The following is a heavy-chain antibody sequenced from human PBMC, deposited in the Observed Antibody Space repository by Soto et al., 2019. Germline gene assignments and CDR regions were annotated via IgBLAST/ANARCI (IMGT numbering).Heavy chain of an antibody. CDR1: GGTFSSYA. D-gene: IGHD2-2*01. Sequence: SVRVSCKASGGTFSSYAISWVRQAPGQGLEWMGGIIPIFGTANYAQKFQGRVTITADESTSTAYMELSSLRSEDTAVYYCARDNCSSTSCYRYYYYYGMDVWGQGTTVTVSS. CDR3: ARDNCSSTSCYRYYYYYGMDV. J-gene: IGHJ6*02. V-gene: IGHV1-69*13. CDR2: IIPIFGTA.